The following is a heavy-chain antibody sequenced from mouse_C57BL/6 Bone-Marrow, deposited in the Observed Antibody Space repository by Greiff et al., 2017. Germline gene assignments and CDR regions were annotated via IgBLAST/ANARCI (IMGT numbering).Heavy chain of an antibody. CDR1: GYTFTNYW. V-gene: IGHV1-63*01. CDR3: ARSYYAMDY. CDR2: IYPGGGYT. J-gene: IGHJ4*01. Sequence: QVQLQQSGAELVRPGTSVKMSCKASGYTFTNYWIGWAKQRPGHGLEWIGDIYPGGGYTNYNEKFKGKATLTAYTSSSTAYMQFSSLTSEDSAIYYCARSYYAMDYWGQGTSVTVSS.